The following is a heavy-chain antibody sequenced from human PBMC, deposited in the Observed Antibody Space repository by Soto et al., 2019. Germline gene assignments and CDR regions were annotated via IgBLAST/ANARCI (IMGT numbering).Heavy chain of an antibody. J-gene: IGHJ4*02. Sequence: EVQLLESGGGLVQPGGSLRLSCAASGFTFSSYAMRWVRQAPGKGLEWVSAISGSGGSTYYADSVKGRFTISRDNSKNTLYLPMNRLTAEDTAVYCCAIRGSGSYFAYWGQGTLVTVSS. V-gene: IGHV3-23*01. CDR3: AIRGSGSYFAY. D-gene: IGHD1-26*01. CDR1: GFTFSSYA. CDR2: ISGSGGST.